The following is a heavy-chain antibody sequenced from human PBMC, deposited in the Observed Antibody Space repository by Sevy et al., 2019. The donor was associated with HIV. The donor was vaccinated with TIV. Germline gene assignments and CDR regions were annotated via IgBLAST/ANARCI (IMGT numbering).Heavy chain of an antibody. CDR3: ARGGASCCYTPETPFDY. CDR2: IKQDGSEK. V-gene: IGHV3-7*01. Sequence: GGSLRLSCAASGFTFSSYWMSWVRQAPGKGLEWVANIKQDGSEKYYVDSVKGRFTISRDNAKNSLYLQMNSLRAEDTAVYYCARGGASCCYTPETPFDYWGQGTLVTVSS. CDR1: GFTFSSYW. D-gene: IGHD2-2*02. J-gene: IGHJ4*02.